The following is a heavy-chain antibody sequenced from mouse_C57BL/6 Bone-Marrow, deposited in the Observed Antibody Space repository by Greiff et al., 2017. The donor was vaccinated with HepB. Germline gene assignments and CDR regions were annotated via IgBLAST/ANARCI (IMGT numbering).Heavy chain of an antibody. D-gene: IGHD1-1*01. Sequence: EVKLMESGPGLVKPSQSLSLTCSVTGYSITSGYYWNWIRQFPGNKLEWMGYISYDGSNNYNPSLKNRISITRDTSKNQFFLKLNSVTTEDTATYYCARGLLRAMDYWGQGTSVSVSS. J-gene: IGHJ4*01. CDR2: ISYDGSN. CDR3: ARGLLRAMDY. CDR1: GYSITSGYY. V-gene: IGHV3-6*01.